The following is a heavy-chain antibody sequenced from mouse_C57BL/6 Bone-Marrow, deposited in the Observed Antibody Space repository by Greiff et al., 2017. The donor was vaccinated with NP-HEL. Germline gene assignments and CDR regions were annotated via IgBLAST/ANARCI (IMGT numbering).Heavy chain of an antibody. Sequence: VQLQESGPGLVAPSQSLSITCTVSGFSLTSYAISWVRQPPGKGLEWLGVIWTGGGTNYNSALKSRLSISKDNSKSQVFLKMNSLQTDDTARYYCARNPYYYGSSYDYAMDYWGQGTSVTVSS. V-gene: IGHV2-9-1*01. CDR2: IWTGGGT. CDR3: ARNPYYYGSSYDYAMDY. D-gene: IGHD1-1*01. J-gene: IGHJ4*01. CDR1: GFSLTSYA.